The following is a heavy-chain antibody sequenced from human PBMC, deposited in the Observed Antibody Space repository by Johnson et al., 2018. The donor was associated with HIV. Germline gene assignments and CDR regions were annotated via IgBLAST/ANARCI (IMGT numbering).Heavy chain of an antibody. CDR1: GFTVSSNY. J-gene: IGHJ3*02. Sequence: VRLVESGGGLVQPGGSLRLSCAVSGFTVSSNYITWVRQAPGKGLEWISVIYSGGDTYYADSVKGRFTISRDDSKNTLYLQMNRLTAEDTAVYYCARAPGFSRAFDIWGQGTMVTVSS. CDR3: ARAPGFSRAFDI. D-gene: IGHD3-10*01. V-gene: IGHV3-66*01. CDR2: IYSGGDT.